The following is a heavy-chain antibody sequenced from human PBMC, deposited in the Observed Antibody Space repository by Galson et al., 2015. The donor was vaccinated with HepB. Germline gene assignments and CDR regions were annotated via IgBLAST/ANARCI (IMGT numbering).Heavy chain of an antibody. CDR3: ARDQSVAMAGTRDNDY. Sequence: SLRLSCAASGFTFGDYAMSWVRQAPGKGLEWVGFIRTKASGGTREYAASVKGRFTISRDDSKSITYLQMHSLNTEDTAVYYCARDQSVAMAGTRDNDYGGQGTLVTVSS. CDR1: GFTFGDYA. J-gene: IGHJ4*02. D-gene: IGHD6-19*01. CDR2: IRTKASGGTR. V-gene: IGHV3-49*04.